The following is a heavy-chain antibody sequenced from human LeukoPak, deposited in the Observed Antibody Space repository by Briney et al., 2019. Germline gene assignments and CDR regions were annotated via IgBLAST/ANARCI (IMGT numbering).Heavy chain of an antibody. CDR3: ARTSSGWPYYFDY. CDR1: GFTFSSYA. J-gene: IGHJ4*02. V-gene: IGHV3-30-3*01. D-gene: IGHD6-19*01. CDR2: ISYDGSNK. Sequence: GRSLRLSCVASGFTFSSYAMHWVRQAPGKGLEWVAVISYDGSNKYYADSVKGRFTISRDDSKNTLYLQMNSLRAEDTAVYYCARTSSGWPYYFDYWGQGTLVTVSS.